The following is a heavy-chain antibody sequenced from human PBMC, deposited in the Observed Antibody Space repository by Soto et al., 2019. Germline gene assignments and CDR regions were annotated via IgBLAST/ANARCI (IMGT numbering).Heavy chain of an antibody. V-gene: IGHV1-69*06. CDR2: IIPMSGRP. J-gene: IGHJ5*02. CDR1: GGTFNSFS. CDR3: TIRGHQSANWFDP. Sequence: QVQLVQSGAEVKTPGSSVRVSCKASGGTFNSFSIDWVRQAPGQGFEWMGGIIPMSGRPNYAQRFQGRVTFSADKSTNTVYMEVNSLTYEDTAVYYCTIRGHQSANWFDPWGQGTLVTVSS.